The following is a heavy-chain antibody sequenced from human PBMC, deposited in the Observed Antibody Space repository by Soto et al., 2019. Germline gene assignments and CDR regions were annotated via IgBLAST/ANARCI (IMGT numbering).Heavy chain of an antibody. V-gene: IGHV4-34*01. CDR3: ASRYPDLAVAGTGTIYNWFDP. CDR1: GGSFSGYY. CDR2: INHSGST. Sequence: PSETLSLTCAVYGGSFSGYYWSWIRQPPGKGLEWIGEINHSGSTNYNPSLKSRVTISVDTSKNQFSLKLSSVTAADTAVYYCASRYPDLAVAGTGTIYNWFDPWGQGTLVTVSS. D-gene: IGHD6-19*01. J-gene: IGHJ5*02.